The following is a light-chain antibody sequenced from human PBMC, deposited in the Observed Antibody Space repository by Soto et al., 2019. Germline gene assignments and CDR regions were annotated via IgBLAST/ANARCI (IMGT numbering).Light chain of an antibody. CDR1: QSISTW. V-gene: IGKV1-5*03. CDR3: QRYNSCSTLT. J-gene: IGKJ4*01. CDR2: KAS. Sequence: DIPMTQSPSTLSASVGDRVTITCRASQSISTWLAWYQQKPGMAPKLLIHKASSLESGVPSRFIGSGSVTEFTLTISSLQPDDFATYYCQRYNSCSTLTFGGGTKVEIK.